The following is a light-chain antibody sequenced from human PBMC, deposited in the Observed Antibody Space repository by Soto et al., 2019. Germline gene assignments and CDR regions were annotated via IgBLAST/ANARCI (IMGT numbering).Light chain of an antibody. CDR1: QSVSSSY. CDR3: QQYGSSPYT. V-gene: IGKV3-20*01. Sequence: EIVLTQSPGTLSLSPGERATLSCRASQSVSSSYLGWYKQKPGQAPRLLIYAATSRATGIPDRFSGRGSATDSTLTISRLETEDFAVYYCQQYGSSPYTFGQGTKLEIK. J-gene: IGKJ2*01. CDR2: AAT.